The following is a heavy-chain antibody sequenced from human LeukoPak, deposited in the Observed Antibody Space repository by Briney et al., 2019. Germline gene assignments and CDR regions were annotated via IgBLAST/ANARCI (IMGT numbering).Heavy chain of an antibody. D-gene: IGHD3-22*01. J-gene: IGHJ5*02. CDR2: ISVIGRSI. CDR3: ARGRYYDTSAYNYFDP. V-gene: IGHV3-48*01. Sequence: QPGGSLRLSCAASGFTFSAYSMNWIRQAPGKGLKWISYISVIGRSIFSADSVRGRFTISRDNANNSLFLQMNSLRAEDTAVYYCARGRYYDTSAYNYFDPWGQGTLVTVSS. CDR1: GFTFSAYS.